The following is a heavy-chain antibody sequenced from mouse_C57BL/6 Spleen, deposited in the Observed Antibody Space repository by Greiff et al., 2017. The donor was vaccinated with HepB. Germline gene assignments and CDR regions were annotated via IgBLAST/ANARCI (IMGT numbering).Heavy chain of an antibody. V-gene: IGHV1-7*01. CDR1: GYTFTSYW. J-gene: IGHJ3*01. D-gene: IGHD2-10*01. CDR2: INPSSGYT. CDR3: ATYYGNYGGFAY. Sequence: QVHVKQSGAELAKPGASVKLSCKASGYTFTSYWMHGVKQRPGQGLEWIGYINPSSGYTKYNQKFKDKATLTADKSSSTAYMQLSSLTYEDSAVYYCATYYGNYGGFAYWGQGTLVTVSA.